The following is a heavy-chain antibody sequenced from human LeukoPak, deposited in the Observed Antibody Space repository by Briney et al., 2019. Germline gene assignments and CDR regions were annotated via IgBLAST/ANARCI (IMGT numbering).Heavy chain of an antibody. V-gene: IGHV3-30-3*01. CDR3: ARERRWLQARYFDY. J-gene: IGHJ4*02. CDR1: GFTFSSYA. D-gene: IGHD5-24*01. Sequence: PGGSLRLSCAASGFTFSSYAMHWVRQAPGKGLEWVAVISYDGSNKYYADSVKGRFTISRDNSKNTLYLQMNSLRAEDTAVYYCARERRWLQARYFDYWGQGTLVTVSS. CDR2: ISYDGSNK.